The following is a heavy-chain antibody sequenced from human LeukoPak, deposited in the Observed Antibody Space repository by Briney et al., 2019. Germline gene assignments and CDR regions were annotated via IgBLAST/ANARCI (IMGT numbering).Heavy chain of an antibody. Sequence: SGGSLRLSCAASGFTFSSYAMSWVRQAPGKGLEWVSAISGSGGGTYYADSVKGRFTISRDNSKNTLYLQMNSLRAEDTAVYYCANPYGDYDFGAFDIWGQETMVTVSS. J-gene: IGHJ3*02. D-gene: IGHD4-17*01. CDR3: ANPYGDYDFGAFDI. CDR1: GFTFSSYA. CDR2: ISGSGGGT. V-gene: IGHV3-23*01.